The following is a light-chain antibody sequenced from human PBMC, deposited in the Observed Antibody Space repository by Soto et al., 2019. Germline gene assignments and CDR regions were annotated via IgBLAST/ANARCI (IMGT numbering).Light chain of an antibody. V-gene: IGKV2-28*01. CDR1: QSLLHSNGYNY. CDR2: LGS. Sequence: DIVMTQSPLSLPVTPGEPASISCRSSQSLLHSNGYNYLDWYLQKPGQSPQLLIYLGSNRASGVPDRFSGSGSGTDFTLKISRVEAEDVGVYYCMQALQTHQSTFGQGTKVDIK. J-gene: IGKJ2*01. CDR3: MQALQTHQST.